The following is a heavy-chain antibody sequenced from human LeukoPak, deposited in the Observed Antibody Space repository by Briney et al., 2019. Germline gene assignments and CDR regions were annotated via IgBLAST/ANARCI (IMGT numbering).Heavy chain of an antibody. J-gene: IGHJ4*02. Sequence: GGSLRLSCAASGFTFSTYAMSWVRQAPGKGLEWVSTISGSGAGTYYADSVKGRFTISRDNSKNTLYLQMNSLRAEDTAVYYCARVGFGELSDWGQGTLVTASS. CDR1: GFTFSTYA. D-gene: IGHD3-10*01. CDR3: ARVGFGELSD. CDR2: ISGSGAGT. V-gene: IGHV3-23*01.